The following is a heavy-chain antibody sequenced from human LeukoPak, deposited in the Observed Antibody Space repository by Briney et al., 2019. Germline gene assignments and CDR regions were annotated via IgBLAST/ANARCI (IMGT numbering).Heavy chain of an antibody. CDR2: ISYSGST. D-gene: IGHD3-3*01. J-gene: IGHJ5*02. V-gene: IGHV4-31*03. CDR3: ARAYTTRLLSRESWFDP. CDR1: GGSINNGDYY. Sequence: SETLSLTCTVSGGSINNGDYYWSWIRQHPGGGLEWIGYISYSGSTSYNASLKSRVTISVDTSKNQFPLKLNSVTAADTAVYYCARAYTTRLLSRESWFDPWGQGTLVTVSS.